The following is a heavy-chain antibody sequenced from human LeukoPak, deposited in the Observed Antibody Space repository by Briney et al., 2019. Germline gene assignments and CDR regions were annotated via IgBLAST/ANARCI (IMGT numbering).Heavy chain of an antibody. D-gene: IGHD2-2*02. J-gene: IGHJ6*02. CDR2: IIPIFGTA. CDR1: GYTFSSYG. Sequence: SVKVSCKASGYTFSSYGITWVRQAPGQGLEWMGGIIPIFGTANYAQKFQGRVTITADESTSTAYMELSSLRSEDTAVYYCARGSVVPAAIPDDYYYYGMDVWGQGTTVTVSS. V-gene: IGHV1-69*13. CDR3: ARGSVVPAAIPDDYYYYGMDV.